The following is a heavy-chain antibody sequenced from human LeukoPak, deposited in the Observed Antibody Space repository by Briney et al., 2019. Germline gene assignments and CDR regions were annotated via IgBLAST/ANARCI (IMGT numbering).Heavy chain of an antibody. Sequence: AGGSLRLSCAASGFTVSSNYMSWVRQAPGKGLVWVSRINGGATTTHYAGSVKGRFTISRDNAKNTLYLQMNSLRAEDTALYYCALGGYDSSGYPLVFGYWGQGTLVTVSS. V-gene: IGHV3-74*01. D-gene: IGHD3-22*01. CDR2: INGGATTT. J-gene: IGHJ4*02. CDR3: ALGGYDSSGYPLVFGY. CDR1: GFTVSSNY.